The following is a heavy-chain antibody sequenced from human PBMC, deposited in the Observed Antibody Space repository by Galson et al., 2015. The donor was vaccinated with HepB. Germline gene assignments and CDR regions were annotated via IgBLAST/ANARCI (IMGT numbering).Heavy chain of an antibody. CDR3: ARGSTFNWFDP. V-gene: IGHV4-61*02. CDR1: GGSISSGSYY. CDR2: IYTSGST. D-gene: IGHD1-26*01. J-gene: IGHJ5*02. Sequence: TLSLTCTVPGGSISSGSYYWSWIRQPAGKGLEWIGRIYTSGSTNYDPSLKSRVTISVDTSKNQFSLKLSSVTTADTAVYYCARGSTFNWFDPWGQGTLVTVSS.